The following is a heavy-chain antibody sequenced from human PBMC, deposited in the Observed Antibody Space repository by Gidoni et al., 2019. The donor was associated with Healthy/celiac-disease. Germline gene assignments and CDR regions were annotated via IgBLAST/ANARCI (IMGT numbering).Heavy chain of an antibody. J-gene: IGHJ4*02. CDR3: ASSDYGDYGHGD. Sequence: QVQLQESGPGLVKPSGTLYLTCAVSGGSISSSNWWSWVRQPPGKGLEWIGEIYHSGSTNYNPSLKSRVTISGDKSKNQFSLKLSSVTAADTAVYYCASSDYGDYGHGDWGQGTLVTVSS. CDR2: IYHSGST. D-gene: IGHD4-17*01. V-gene: IGHV4-4*02. CDR1: GGSISSSNW.